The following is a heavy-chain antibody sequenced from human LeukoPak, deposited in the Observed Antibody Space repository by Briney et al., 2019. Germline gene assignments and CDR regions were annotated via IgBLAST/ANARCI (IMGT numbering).Heavy chain of an antibody. CDR3: ARASWGSGSLYFDY. J-gene: IGHJ4*02. CDR1: GGSISSYY. Sequence: SETLSLTCTVSGGSISSYYWGWIRQPPGKGLEWIGSIYYSGSTYYNPSLKSRVTISVDTSKNQFSLKLNSVTAADTAVYYCARASWGSGSLYFDYWGQGTLVTVSS. V-gene: IGHV4-39*07. CDR2: IYYSGST. D-gene: IGHD3-10*01.